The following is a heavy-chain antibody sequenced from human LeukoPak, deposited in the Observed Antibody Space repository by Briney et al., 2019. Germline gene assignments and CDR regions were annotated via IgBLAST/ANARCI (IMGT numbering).Heavy chain of an antibody. V-gene: IGHV3-43D*04. CDR3: TRDTDYGSATNYFDS. J-gene: IGHJ4*02. D-gene: IGHD3-10*01. CDR2: ISWEGQTT. CDR1: GFTFDDYA. Sequence: GGSLRLSCAASGFTFDDYAMHWVRQAPGKGLEWVALISWEGQTTYYADSVRGRFTISRDNSKNSLYLQMNSLRAEDTAFYYCTRDTDYGSATNYFDSWGQGTLVSVSS.